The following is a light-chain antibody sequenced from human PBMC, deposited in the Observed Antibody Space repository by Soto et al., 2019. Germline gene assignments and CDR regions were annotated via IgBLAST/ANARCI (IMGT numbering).Light chain of an antibody. Sequence: EIVLTQSPGTLSLSPGDTATLSCRASQTITSTFLAWYKHKPGQPPRLLIFGASSRATGVPDRFSGSGSGTDFTLTISRLEPEDFAVYYCQQFGSSPWTFGQGTKVEIK. CDR1: QTITSTF. J-gene: IGKJ1*01. CDR3: QQFGSSPWT. CDR2: GAS. V-gene: IGKV3-20*01.